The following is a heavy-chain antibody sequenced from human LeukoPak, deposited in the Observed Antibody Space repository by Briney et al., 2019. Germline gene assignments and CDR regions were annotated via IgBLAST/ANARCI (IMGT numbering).Heavy chain of an antibody. CDR2: IYWNDDK. CDR1: GLSLSTSGVG. Sequence: SGPTLVNPTQTLTLTCTFSGLSLSTSGVGVGWIRQPPGKALEWLALIYWNDDKRYSPSLKSRLTITKDTSKNQVVLTMTNMDPVDTATYYCARENSGSYYNYYYYYMDVWGKGTTVTVSS. CDR3: ARENSGSYYNYYYYYMDV. J-gene: IGHJ6*03. V-gene: IGHV2-5*01. D-gene: IGHD3-10*01.